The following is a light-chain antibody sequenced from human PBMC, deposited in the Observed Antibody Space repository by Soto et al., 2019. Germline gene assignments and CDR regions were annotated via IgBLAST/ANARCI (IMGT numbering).Light chain of an antibody. CDR3: QQYGRSTVT. Sequence: EIVLTQSPGTLSLSPGERATLSCRASQSVSSTYLAWYQQKPGQAPRLLIYGASSRATGIPDRFSGSGSGTEFTLTISRLETEDFAVYYCQQYGRSTVTYGQGTKVEIK. J-gene: IGKJ1*01. V-gene: IGKV3-20*01. CDR1: QSVSSTY. CDR2: GAS.